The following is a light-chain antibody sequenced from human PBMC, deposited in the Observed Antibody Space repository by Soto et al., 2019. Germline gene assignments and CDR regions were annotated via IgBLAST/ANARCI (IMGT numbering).Light chain of an antibody. Sequence: QSALTQPASVSGSPGQSITISCTGTSSDVGNYNLVSWYQQHPGKAPKVMIYAGSNRPSGVSHRFSGFKSGNTASLTISGLQAEYEADYHCCSYAGSNTYVFGTGTKLTVL. CDR1: SSDVGNYNL. J-gene: IGLJ1*01. CDR3: CSYAGSNTYV. V-gene: IGLV2-23*01. CDR2: AGS.